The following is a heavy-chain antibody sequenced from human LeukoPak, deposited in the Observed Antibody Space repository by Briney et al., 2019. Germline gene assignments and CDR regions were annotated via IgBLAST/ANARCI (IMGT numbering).Heavy chain of an antibody. Sequence: SETLSLTCTVSGGSISSYYWSWIRQPPGKGLEWIGYIYYSGSTNYNPSLKSRVTISVDTSKNQFSLKLSSVTAADTAVYYCARTPTLGTSYSYYYYYMDVWGKGTTVTVSS. J-gene: IGHJ6*03. V-gene: IGHV4-59*01. CDR2: IYYSGST. D-gene: IGHD2-2*01. CDR1: GGSISSYY. CDR3: ARTPTLGTSYSYYYYYMDV.